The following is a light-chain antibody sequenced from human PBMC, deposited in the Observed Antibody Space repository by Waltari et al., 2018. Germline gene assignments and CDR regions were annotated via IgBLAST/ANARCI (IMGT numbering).Light chain of an antibody. CDR2: EVN. CDR1: SSDIGGNNY. V-gene: IGLV2-8*01. J-gene: IGLJ3*02. Sequence: QSALTQPPSASGSPGQSVTIPCTGTSSDIGGNNYVPWYQHHPGKAPRLMIYEVNKRPSGVPDRFSGSKSGNTASLTVSGLQAEDEADYYCCSSAGRNNLRVFGGGTKLTVL. CDR3: CSSAGRNNLRV.